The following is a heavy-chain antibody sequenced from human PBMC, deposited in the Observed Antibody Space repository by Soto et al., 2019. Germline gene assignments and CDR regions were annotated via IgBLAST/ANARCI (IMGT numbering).Heavy chain of an antibody. CDR1: GGSISSSSYY. CDR3: ASLYCRSTSCYPNWFDP. D-gene: IGHD2-2*01. Sequence: SETLSLTCTVSGGSISSSSYYWGWIRQPPGKGLEWIGSFYYSGNTYYNPSLKSRVAISVDTSKNQFSLKLSSVTAADTAVYYCASLYCRSTSCYPNWFDPWGQGTLVTVSS. CDR2: FYYSGNT. J-gene: IGHJ5*02. V-gene: IGHV4-39*01.